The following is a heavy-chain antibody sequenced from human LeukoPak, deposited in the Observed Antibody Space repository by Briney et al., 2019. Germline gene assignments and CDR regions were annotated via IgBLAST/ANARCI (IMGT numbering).Heavy chain of an antibody. CDR1: GFTVSSNY. J-gene: IGHJ4*02. D-gene: IGHD3-10*01. CDR2: ISGSGGST. Sequence: GGSLRLSCAASGFTVSSNYMSWVRQAPGKGLEWVSAISGSGGSTYYADSVKGRFTISRDNSKNTLYLQMNSLRAEDTAVYYCAKDLYYYGSGNDYWGQGTLVTVSS. V-gene: IGHV3-23*01. CDR3: AKDLYYYGSGNDY.